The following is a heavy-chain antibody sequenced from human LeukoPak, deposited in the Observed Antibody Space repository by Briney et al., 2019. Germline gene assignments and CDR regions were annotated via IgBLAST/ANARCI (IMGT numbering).Heavy chain of an antibody. CDR2: IHPNSGAT. Sequence: GASVKVSCKTSGYTFTDYFIHWVRQAPGQGLEWMGWIHPNSGATKSAEKFQGRVTLTRDTSITTVYMELSRLSSDDTAVYYCARDIVAVSDTRGFDHWGQGTLVTVSS. D-gene: IGHD2-21*01. V-gene: IGHV1-2*02. CDR3: ARDIVAVSDTRGFDH. CDR1: GYTFTDYF. J-gene: IGHJ4*02.